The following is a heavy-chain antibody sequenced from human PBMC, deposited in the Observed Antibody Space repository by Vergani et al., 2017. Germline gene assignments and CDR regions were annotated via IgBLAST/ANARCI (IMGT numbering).Heavy chain of an antibody. CDR1: GFTFSSYG. V-gene: IGHV3-30*18. CDR2: ISYDGSNK. D-gene: IGHD6-13*01. CDR3: AKXTGAAGRNPNWFDP. J-gene: IGHJ5*02. Sequence: QVQLVESGGGVVQPGRSLRLSCAASGFTFSSYGMHWVRQAPGKGLEWVAVISYDGSNKYYADSVKGRFTISRDNSKNTLYLQMNSLRAEDTAVYYCAKXTGAAGRNPNWFDPWGQGTLVTVSS.